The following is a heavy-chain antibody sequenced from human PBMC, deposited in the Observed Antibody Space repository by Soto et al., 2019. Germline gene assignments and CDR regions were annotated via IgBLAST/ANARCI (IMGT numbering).Heavy chain of an antibody. Sequence: GGSLRLSCAASGFTFSSYAMGWVRQAPGKGLEWVSAISGSGGSTYYADSVKGRFTISRDNSKNTLYLQMNSLRAEDTAVYYCAKDRAEDGSVLDVWGKGTTVTVSS. J-gene: IGHJ6*04. CDR2: ISGSGGST. CDR3: AKDRAEDGSVLDV. CDR1: GFTFSSYA. V-gene: IGHV3-23*01. D-gene: IGHD1-26*01.